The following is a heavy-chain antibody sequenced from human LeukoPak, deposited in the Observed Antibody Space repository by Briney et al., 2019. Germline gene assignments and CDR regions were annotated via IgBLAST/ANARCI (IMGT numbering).Heavy chain of an antibody. CDR3: ARGGSYLSAFDI. CDR1: GFTLSSYD. Sequence: GGSLRLSCAASGFTLSSYDMHWVRQAPGKGLEWVAVISYDGSNKYYADSVKGRLTICRENSMNTVYLQMNSLRADDTAVYYCARGGSYLSAFDIWGQGTMVTVSS. D-gene: IGHD1-26*01. V-gene: IGHV3-30*03. CDR2: ISYDGSNK. J-gene: IGHJ3*02.